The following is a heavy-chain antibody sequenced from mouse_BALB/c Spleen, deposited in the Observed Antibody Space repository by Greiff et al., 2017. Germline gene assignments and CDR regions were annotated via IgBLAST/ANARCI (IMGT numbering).Heavy chain of an antibody. CDR1: GYAFTNYL. Sequence: VQLVESGAELVRPGTSVKVSCKASGYAFTNYLIEWVKQRPGQGLEWIGVINPGSGGTNYNEKFKGKATLTADKSSSTAYMQLSSLTSDDSAVYFCARGSLVNAMDYWGQGTSVTVSS. CDR3: ARGSLVNAMDY. J-gene: IGHJ4*01. CDR2: INPGSGGT. D-gene: IGHD2-10*02. V-gene: IGHV1-54*01.